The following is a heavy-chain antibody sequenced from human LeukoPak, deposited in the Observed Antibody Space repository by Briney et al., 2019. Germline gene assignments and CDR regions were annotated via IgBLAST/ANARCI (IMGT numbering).Heavy chain of an antibody. J-gene: IGHJ4*02. Sequence: ARSLTLACAASGFTDSNYEMNWVRQAQGKGLEWEAVIWNEGTNLDYADSVYGRFTISRDNSKNTLYLQINSLGVEDTALYYCARSRDNYDVSGFSALDYWGQGTLATVSS. CDR1: GFTDSNYE. CDR2: IWNEGTNL. D-gene: IGHD3-22*01. V-gene: IGHV3-33*08. CDR3: ARSRDNYDVSGFSALDY.